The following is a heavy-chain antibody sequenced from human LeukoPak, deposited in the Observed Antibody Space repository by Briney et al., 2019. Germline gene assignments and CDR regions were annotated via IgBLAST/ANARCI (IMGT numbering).Heavy chain of an antibody. D-gene: IGHD1-26*01. J-gene: IGHJ6*02. V-gene: IGHV1-8*01. CDR3: ARSWELRYGMDV. CDR2: MNPNSGNT. Sequence: ASVKVSCKASGYTFTSYDINWVRQATGQGLEWMGWMNPNSGNTGYAQKFQGRVTMTRNTSISTAYMELSSLRSEDTAVYYFARSWELRYGMDVWGQGTTVTVSS. CDR1: GYTFTSYD.